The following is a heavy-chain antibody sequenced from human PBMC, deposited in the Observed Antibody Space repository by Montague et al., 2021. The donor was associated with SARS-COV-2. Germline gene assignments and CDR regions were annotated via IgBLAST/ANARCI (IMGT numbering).Heavy chain of an antibody. J-gene: IGHJ4*02. CDR2: IYYRGST. Sequence: SETLSLTCAVYDGSFSDYSWTWIRQPPGKGLEWIGSIYYRGSTYYNPSLKSRVFISVDTSKNQLSLTPTSVTAADTAVYYCATQEDPSGWIPGPFDFWGQGTLPSVSS. D-gene: IGHD6-19*01. CDR1: DGSFSDYS. CDR3: ATQEDPSGWIPGPFDF. V-gene: IGHV4-34*01.